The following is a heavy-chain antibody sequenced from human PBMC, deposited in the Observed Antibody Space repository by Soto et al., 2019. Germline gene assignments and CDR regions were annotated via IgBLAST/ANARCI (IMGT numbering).Heavy chain of an antibody. CDR3: ARHVSSGWAMGSFMIDY. CDR1: GASIINYY. D-gene: IGHD6-19*01. J-gene: IGHJ4*02. V-gene: IGHV4-59*04. CDR2: VSNTATT. Sequence: SEILSLTCTVSGASIINYYWAWIRQSPGGGLESIGYVSNTATTYYNPSLKSRVTISVDTSKNQFSLKLSSVTAADTAVYNCARHVSSGWAMGSFMIDYWGQGTLVTVSS.